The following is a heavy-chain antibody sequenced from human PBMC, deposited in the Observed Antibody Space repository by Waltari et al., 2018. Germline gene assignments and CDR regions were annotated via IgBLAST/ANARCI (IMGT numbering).Heavy chain of an antibody. CDR1: GFTFTTAW. CDR2: IKSEGDGGTT. J-gene: IGHJ6*02. V-gene: IGHV3-15*01. Sequence: EVQLVESGGGLVKPGGSLRLSCVVSGFTFTTAWMSWVRQGPGKGLELVGRIKSEGDGGTTDYATPLKGRISLSRDDSKNTVYLQMNTLKAEDTGVYFCATDYGDFLGVWGPGTTVTV. CDR3: ATDYGDFLGV. D-gene: IGHD3-10*01.